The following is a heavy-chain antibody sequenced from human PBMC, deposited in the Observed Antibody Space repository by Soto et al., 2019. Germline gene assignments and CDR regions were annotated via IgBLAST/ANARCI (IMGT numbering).Heavy chain of an antibody. V-gene: IGHV3-11*01. Sequence: PGGSLRLSCAASGFTSWDYDMSWIRQAPGKGLEWVSYISRSGNTMYYGDYVKGRFTISRDNAENSVFLQMISLRAEDTAVYYCVREGRSSTSCNPGCAFDICGQGTMVTV. CDR3: VREGRSSTSCNPGCAFDI. CDR2: ISRSGNTM. J-gene: IGHJ3*02. CDR1: GFTSWDYD. D-gene: IGHD2-2*01.